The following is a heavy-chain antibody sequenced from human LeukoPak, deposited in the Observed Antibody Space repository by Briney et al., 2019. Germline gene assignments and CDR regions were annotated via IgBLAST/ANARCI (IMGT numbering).Heavy chain of an antibody. J-gene: IGHJ4*02. CDR1: GFTFSSYS. V-gene: IGHV3-7*01. CDR3: ARETYYDRSGYYGY. D-gene: IGHD3-22*01. CDR2: IKQDGSEK. Sequence: GGSLRLSCAASGFTFSSYSMNWVRQAPGKGLEWVANIKQDGSEKYYVDSVKGRLTISRDNAKNSLYLQMNSLRAEDTAVYYCARETYYDRSGYYGYWGQGTLVTVSS.